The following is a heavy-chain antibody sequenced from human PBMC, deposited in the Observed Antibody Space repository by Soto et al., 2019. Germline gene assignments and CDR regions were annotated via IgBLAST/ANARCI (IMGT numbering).Heavy chain of an antibody. D-gene: IGHD2-21*02. CDR3: ASPLPNCGGDCYWEN. Sequence: GGSLRLSCAASGFTFSSYAMTWVRQAPGKGLEWVSSISGSGGSTYYADSVKGRFTISRDNSKNTLYLQMNGLRAEDTAVYYCASPLPNCGGDCYWENWGQGTLVTVSS. CDR2: ISGSGGST. V-gene: IGHV3-23*01. CDR1: GFTFSSYA. J-gene: IGHJ4*02.